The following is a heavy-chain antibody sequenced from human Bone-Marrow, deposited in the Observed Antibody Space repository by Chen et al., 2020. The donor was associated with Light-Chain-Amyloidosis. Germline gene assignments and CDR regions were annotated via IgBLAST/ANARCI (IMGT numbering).Heavy chain of an antibody. D-gene: IGHD6-13*01. CDR2: ISSNGNAI. CDR3: ARDSGESAADDF. J-gene: IGHJ4*02. Sequence: EVQLVESGGGLVESGGSLRLSCAASGFTFGTYSLTWVRQAPGKGLEWLSYISSNGNAIFYAASVRSRFTISRDNANSSLYLQMRNLRVEDTAVYYCARDSGESAADDFWGQGTLVTVSS. V-gene: IGHV3-48*01. CDR1: GFTFGTYS.